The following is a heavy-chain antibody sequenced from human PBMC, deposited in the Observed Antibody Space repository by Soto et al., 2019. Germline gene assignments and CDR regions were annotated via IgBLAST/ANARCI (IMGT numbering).Heavy chain of an antibody. Sequence: GSLRLSCAASGFTFSGHAMHWVRQAPGKGLDWVAAISTDGSYRVYADSVTGRFTVSRDNFKNTVDLQMDSLRVEDTAMYKCGRDVAVGCSRGTIDYWGQGTQVTVSS. D-gene: IGHD1-26*01. CDR3: GRDVAVGCSRGTIDY. CDR2: ISTDGSYR. CDR1: GFTFSGHA. V-gene: IGHV3-30-3*01. J-gene: IGHJ4*02.